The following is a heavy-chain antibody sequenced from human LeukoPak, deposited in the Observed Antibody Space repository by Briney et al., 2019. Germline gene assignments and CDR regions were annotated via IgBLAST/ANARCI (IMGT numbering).Heavy chain of an antibody. Sequence: GGPLRLSCAASGFTFFNYALIWVRQAPGKGLEWVSSISSSSSYIYYADSVKGRFTISRDNAKNSLYLQMNSLRAEDTAVYYCARDRVFYYGSGSYYDQRYYGMDVWGQGTTVTVSS. CDR1: GFTFFNYA. CDR2: ISSSSSYI. CDR3: ARDRVFYYGSGSYYDQRYYGMDV. V-gene: IGHV3-21*01. D-gene: IGHD3-10*01. J-gene: IGHJ6*02.